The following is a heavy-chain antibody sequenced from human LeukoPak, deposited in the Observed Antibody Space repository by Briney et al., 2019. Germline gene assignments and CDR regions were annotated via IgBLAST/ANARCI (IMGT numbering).Heavy chain of an antibody. CDR2: ISPSADST. J-gene: IGHJ4*02. CDR3: AKRESSSSWYNYFDY. D-gene: IGHD6-13*01. CDR1: QFTFRNYA. V-gene: IGHV3-23*01. Sequence: PGTSLRLSCTASQFTFRNYAMSWVRQAPGKGLEWVSAISPSADSTSYADSVKGRFAISRDNSKNTLYLQMDSLRAEDTAVYYCAKRESSSSWYNYFDYWGQGTLVTVSS.